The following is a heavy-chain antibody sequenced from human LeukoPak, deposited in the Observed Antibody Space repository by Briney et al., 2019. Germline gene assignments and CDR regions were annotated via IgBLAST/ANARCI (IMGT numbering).Heavy chain of an antibody. J-gene: IGHJ6*02. CDR3: AKPPGGYDYGMDV. D-gene: IGHD4-23*01. V-gene: IGHV3-23*01. CDR1: GFTFSSYA. CDR2: ISGSGGST. Sequence: GGSLRLSCAASGFTFSSYAMSWVRQAPGKGLEWVSAISGSGGSTYYADSVKGRFTISRDNSKNTPYLQMNSLRAEDTAVYYCAKPPGGYDYGMDVWGQGTTVTVSS.